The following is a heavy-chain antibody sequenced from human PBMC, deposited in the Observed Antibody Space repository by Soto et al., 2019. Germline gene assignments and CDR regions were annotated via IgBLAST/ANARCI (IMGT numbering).Heavy chain of an antibody. Sequence: QVQLQESGPGLVKPSETLSLTCTVSGGSISTYYWSWIRQPPGTGLEWIGNIYYSGSTNYNPSLKSRVTISVDTSKNQFSLKLTSVTAADTAVYYCARGGRGLYSSFDYWGQGTLVTVSS. CDR2: IYYSGST. J-gene: IGHJ4*02. D-gene: IGHD1-26*01. CDR3: ARGGRGLYSSFDY. V-gene: IGHV4-59*01. CDR1: GGSISTYY.